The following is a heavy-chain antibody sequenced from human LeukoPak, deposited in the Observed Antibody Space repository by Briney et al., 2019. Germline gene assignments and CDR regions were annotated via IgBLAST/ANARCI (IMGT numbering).Heavy chain of an antibody. D-gene: IGHD2-21*02. V-gene: IGHV4-59*01. CDR1: GGSISSYY. Sequence: PSETLSLTCTVSGGSISSYYWSWIRQPPGKGLEWIGYIYYSGSTNYNPSLKSRVTISVDTSKNQFSLKLSSVTAADTAVYYCARAHRSDLDYYYYYMDVWGKGTTVTVSS. J-gene: IGHJ6*03. CDR3: ARAHRSDLDYYYYYMDV. CDR2: IYYSGST.